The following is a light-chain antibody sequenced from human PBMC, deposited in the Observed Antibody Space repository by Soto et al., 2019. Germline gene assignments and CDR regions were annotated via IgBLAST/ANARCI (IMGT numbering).Light chain of an antibody. Sequence: QSALTQPPSASGAPGQRVTISCSGGSSNIGSNTVNWYQQLPGTAPKLLIYTNNQRPSGVRDRFSGSRSGTSASLAISGLQSEDEADYYCAAWDDSLNGFVFGTGTKVTVL. V-gene: IGLV1-44*01. CDR1: SSNIGSNT. CDR3: AAWDDSLNGFV. J-gene: IGLJ1*01. CDR2: TNN.